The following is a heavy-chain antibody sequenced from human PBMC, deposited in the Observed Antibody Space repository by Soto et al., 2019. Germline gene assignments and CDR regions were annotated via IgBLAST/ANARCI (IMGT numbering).Heavy chain of an antibody. V-gene: IGHV3-15*01. CDR1: GFTFSNAW. CDR3: TTVSGRYCSSTSCYLGGDYYYYYMDV. D-gene: IGHD2-2*01. Sequence: GGSLRLSCAASGFTFSNAWMSWVRQAPGKGLEWVGRIKSKTDGGTTDYAAPVKGRFTISRDDSKNTLYLQMNSLKTEDTAVYYCTTVSGRYCSSTSCYLGGDYYYYYMDVWGKGTTVTVSS. J-gene: IGHJ6*03. CDR2: IKSKTDGGTT.